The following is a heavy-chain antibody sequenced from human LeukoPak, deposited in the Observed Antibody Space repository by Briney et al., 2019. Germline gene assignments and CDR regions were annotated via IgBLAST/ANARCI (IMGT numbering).Heavy chain of an antibody. CDR1: GFTFSNAW. J-gene: IGHJ4*02. CDR3: IMGGFRFDY. Sequence: GGSLRLSCAASGFTFSNAWMTWVRQAPGQGLEWVGRIKSKSDGWTTDYAAPVKGTFTISRDDSKNMLYLQMNSLKTEEIVVYYCIMGGFRFDYWGEGALVTVSS. V-gene: IGHV3-15*01. D-gene: IGHD2-15*01. CDR2: IKSKSDGWTT.